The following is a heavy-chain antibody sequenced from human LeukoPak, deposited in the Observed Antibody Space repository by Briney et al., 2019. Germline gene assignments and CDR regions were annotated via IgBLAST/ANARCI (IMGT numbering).Heavy chain of an antibody. CDR2: INHSGST. J-gene: IGHJ4*02. D-gene: IGHD3-10*01. CDR3: ARGRGYGSGSYYTD. V-gene: IGHV4-34*01. Sequence: PSETLSLTCAVYGGSFSGYYWSWFRQPPGKGLEWIGEINHSGSTNYNPSLKSRVTISVDTSKNQFSLKLSSVTAADTAVYYCARGRGYGSGSYYTDWGQGTLVTVSS. CDR1: GGSFSGYY.